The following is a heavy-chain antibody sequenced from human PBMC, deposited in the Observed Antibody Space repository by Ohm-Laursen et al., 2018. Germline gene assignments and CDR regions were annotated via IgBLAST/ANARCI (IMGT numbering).Heavy chain of an antibody. CDR2: IWYDGSNK. Sequence: SLRLSCSASGFTFSSYGMHWVRQAPGKGLEWVAVIWYDGSNKYYADSVKGRFTISRDNSKNTLYLQMNSLRAEDTALYYCAKDGRSGALGYYYGMDVWGQGTTVTVSS. V-gene: IGHV3-33*06. CDR1: GFTFSSYG. D-gene: IGHD1-26*01. CDR3: AKDGRSGALGYYYGMDV. J-gene: IGHJ6*02.